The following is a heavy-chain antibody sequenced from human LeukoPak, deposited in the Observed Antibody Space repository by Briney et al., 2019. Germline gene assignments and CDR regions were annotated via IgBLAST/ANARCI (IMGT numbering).Heavy chain of an antibody. D-gene: IGHD6-19*01. Sequence: PGGSLRLSRAASGFSFRSHGMNWVRQAPGKGLEWVSYITSSGSSIYYADSVKGRFTVSRDNAKNSLYLQMNSLRAEDTAVYYCARDVATSGWATFYWGPGTLVTVSS. J-gene: IGHJ4*02. CDR3: ARDVATSGWATFY. CDR2: ITSSGSSI. CDR1: GFSFRSHG. V-gene: IGHV3-48*01.